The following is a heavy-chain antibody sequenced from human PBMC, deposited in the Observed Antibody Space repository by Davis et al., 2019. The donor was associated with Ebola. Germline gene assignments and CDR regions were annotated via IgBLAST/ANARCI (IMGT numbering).Heavy chain of an antibody. V-gene: IGHV4-4*02. CDR3: ARVGGRIPSTYYYYYYGMDV. CDR1: GGSISSSNW. D-gene: IGHD2-2*01. CDR2: IYYSGST. J-gene: IGHJ6*02. Sequence: SETLSLTCAVSGGSISSSNWWSWVRQPPGKGLEWIGYIYYSGSTNYNPSLKSRVTISVDTSKNQFSLKLSSVTAADTAVYYCARVGGRIPSTYYYYYYGMDVWGQGTTVTVSS.